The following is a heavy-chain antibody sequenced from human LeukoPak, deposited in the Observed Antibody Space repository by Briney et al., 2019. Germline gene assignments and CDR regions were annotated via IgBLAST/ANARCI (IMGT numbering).Heavy chain of an antibody. Sequence: ASVKVSCKASGGTFNSYAISWVRQAPGQGLEWMGGIIPIFGTTNYARKFRGRFTLTADKSTRTAYMELSSLRSEDTAVYYCARDNDSRDPPHFDYWGQGTLVTVSS. D-gene: IGHD3-16*01. CDR3: ARDNDSRDPPHFDY. J-gene: IGHJ4*02. CDR2: IIPIFGTT. V-gene: IGHV1-69*06. CDR1: GGTFNSYA.